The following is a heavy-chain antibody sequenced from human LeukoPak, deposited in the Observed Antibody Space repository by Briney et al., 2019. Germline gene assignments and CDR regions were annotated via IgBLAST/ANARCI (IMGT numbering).Heavy chain of an antibody. V-gene: IGHV3-23*01. Sequence: GGSLRLSCAASGFTFSSYAMSWVRQAPGKGLEGVSAISGSGGSTYYADSVRGRFTISRDNSKNALYLQMNSLRAEDTAVYYCAKANRLVLGPYYFDYWGQGTLVTVSS. J-gene: IGHJ4*02. CDR1: GFTFSSYA. D-gene: IGHD6-19*01. CDR3: AKANRLVLGPYYFDY. CDR2: ISGSGGST.